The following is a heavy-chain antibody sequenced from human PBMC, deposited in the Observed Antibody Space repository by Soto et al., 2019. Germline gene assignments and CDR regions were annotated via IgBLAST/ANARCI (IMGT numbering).Heavy chain of an antibody. Sequence: LRLSCAASGFTFDDYAMHWVRQAPGKGLEWVSGISWNSGSIGYADSVKGRFTISRDNAKNSLYLQMNSLRAEDTALYYCAKGRYNWNDYYYYGMDVWGQGTTVTVSS. J-gene: IGHJ6*01. D-gene: IGHD1-20*01. CDR3: AKGRYNWNDYYYYGMDV. V-gene: IGHV3-9*01. CDR1: GFTFDDYA. CDR2: ISWNSGSI.